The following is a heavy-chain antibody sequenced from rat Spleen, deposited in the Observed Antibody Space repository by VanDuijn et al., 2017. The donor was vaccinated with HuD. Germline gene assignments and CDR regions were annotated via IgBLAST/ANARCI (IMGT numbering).Heavy chain of an antibody. V-gene: IGHV5-27*01. D-gene: IGHD5-1*01. Sequence: EVQLVESGGGLVQPGRSMKLSCAASGFPFSNYDMAWVRQAPKADLEWVASISPSGRGIYYRDSVKGRFTISRDNAYSTLYLQMDRLRPEDPATYYCTTDRLGADYFDYWGQGVMVTVSS. CDR1: GFPFSNYD. CDR3: TTDRLGADYFDY. CDR2: ISPSGRGI. J-gene: IGHJ2*01.